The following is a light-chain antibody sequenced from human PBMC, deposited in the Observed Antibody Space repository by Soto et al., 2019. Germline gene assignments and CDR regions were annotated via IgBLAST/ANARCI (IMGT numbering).Light chain of an antibody. CDR3: QQYADLPYT. J-gene: IGKJ2*01. CDR1: QTLTTRF. Sequence: EIVLTQSPGTLSLSPGERATLSCMASQTLTTRFLAWYQQNPGQAPRLLIYGASSRATGIPDRFSDSGSGTEYTLTISRLEPEDFAVYSCQQYADLPYTFGQGTTLEIK. CDR2: GAS. V-gene: IGKV3-20*01.